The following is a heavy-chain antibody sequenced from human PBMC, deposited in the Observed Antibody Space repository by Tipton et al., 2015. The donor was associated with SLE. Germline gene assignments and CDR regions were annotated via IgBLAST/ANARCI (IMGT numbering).Heavy chain of an antibody. CDR1: GYSITSGYY. Sequence: TLSLTCAVSGYSITSGYYWSWIRQPPGKGLEWIGYIYYSGSTNYNPSLKSRVTISVDTSKNQFSLKLSSVTAADTAVYYCARGGGGYYPDYWGQGTLVTVSS. D-gene: IGHD3-3*01. J-gene: IGHJ4*02. CDR2: IYYSGST. V-gene: IGHV4-59*12. CDR3: ARGGGGYYPDY.